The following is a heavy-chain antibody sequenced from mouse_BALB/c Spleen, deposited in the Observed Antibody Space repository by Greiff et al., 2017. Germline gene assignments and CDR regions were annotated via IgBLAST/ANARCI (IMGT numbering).Heavy chain of an antibody. CDR1: GFTFSSYT. V-gene: IGHV5-12-2*01. J-gene: IGHJ2*01. CDR2: ISNGGGST. Sequence: DVMLVESGGGLVQPGGSLKLSCAASGFTFSSYTMSWVRQTPEKRLEWVAYISNGGGSTYYPDTVKGRFTISRDNAKNTLYLQMSSLKSEDTAMYYCARHGGMITTDYFDYWGQGTTLTVSS. D-gene: IGHD2-4*01. CDR3: ARHGGMITTDYFDY.